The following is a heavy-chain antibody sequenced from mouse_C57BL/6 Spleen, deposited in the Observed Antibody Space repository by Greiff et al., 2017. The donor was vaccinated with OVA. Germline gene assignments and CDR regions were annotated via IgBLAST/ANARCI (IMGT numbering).Heavy chain of an antibody. Sequence: QVQLQQPGAELVKPGASVKLSCKASGYTFTSYWMHWVKQRPGQGLEWIGMIHPNSGSTNYNEKFKSKATLTVAKSSSTAYMQRSSLTYEDSAVYDCARDPYWYFYGWGTGTTVTVSS. J-gene: IGHJ1*03. CDR3: ARDPYWYFYG. CDR2: IHPNSGST. CDR1: GYTFTSYW. V-gene: IGHV1-64*01.